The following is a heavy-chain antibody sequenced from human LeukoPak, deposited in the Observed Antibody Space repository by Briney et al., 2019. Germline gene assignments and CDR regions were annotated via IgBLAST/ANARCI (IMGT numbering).Heavy chain of an antibody. CDR2: ISGSGGGT. Sequence: GGSLRLSCAASGFTFSNYAMSWVRLSPGKGLEWVSTISGSGGGTYYAPSVKGRFTISRDNSKNTLYLQMHSLRVEDTALYYCAKGREWLFDDWGQGTLVTVSS. J-gene: IGHJ4*02. D-gene: IGHD3-3*01. V-gene: IGHV3-23*01. CDR1: GFTFSNYA. CDR3: AKGREWLFDD.